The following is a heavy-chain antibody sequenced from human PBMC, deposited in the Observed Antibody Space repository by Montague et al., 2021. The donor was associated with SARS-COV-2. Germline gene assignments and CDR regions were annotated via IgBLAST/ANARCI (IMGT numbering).Heavy chain of an antibody. CDR3: AKGGRGRGSYGAAGFDY. CDR1: GFIFSSYA. V-gene: IGHV3-23*01. CDR2: ISGSGTST. J-gene: IGHJ4*02. Sequence: SLRLSCAASGFIFSSYAMSWVRQAPGKGLEWVSTISGSGTSTSDAGSVKGRFTTSRDNSKNTLYLQMNSLGAEDTALYYCAKGGRGRGSYGAAGFDYWGQGTLVTVSS. D-gene: IGHD1-26*01.